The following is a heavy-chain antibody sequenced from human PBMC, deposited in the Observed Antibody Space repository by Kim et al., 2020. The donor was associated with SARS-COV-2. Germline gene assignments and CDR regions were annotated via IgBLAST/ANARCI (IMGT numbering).Heavy chain of an antibody. V-gene: IGHV5-51*01. D-gene: IGHD2-21*02. CDR1: GYSFTSYW. J-gene: IGHJ6*02. CDR3: ARNGGNSDYYYGMDV. Sequence: GESLKISCKGSGYSFTSYWIGWVRQMPGKGLEWMGIIYPGDSDTRYSPSFQGQVTISADKSISTAYLQWSSLKASDTAMYYCARNGGNSDYYYGMDVWGQGTTVTVSS. CDR2: IYPGDSDT.